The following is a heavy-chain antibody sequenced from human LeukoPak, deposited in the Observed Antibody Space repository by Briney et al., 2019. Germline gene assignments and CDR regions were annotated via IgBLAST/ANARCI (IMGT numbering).Heavy chain of an antibody. CDR1: GYTFTTHD. J-gene: IGHJ6*02. CDR2: MSPNSGDT. D-gene: IGHD3-3*01. Sequence: ASVKVSCKASGYTFTTHDINWVRQATGQGLEWLGWMSPNSGDTGYAQKFQGRVTITADESTSTAYMELSSLRSEDTAVYYCARDRLFRYYDFWSGYYTRNYYYYYGMDVWGQGTTVTVSS. V-gene: IGHV1-8*01. CDR3: ARDRLFRYYDFWSGYYTRNYYYYYGMDV.